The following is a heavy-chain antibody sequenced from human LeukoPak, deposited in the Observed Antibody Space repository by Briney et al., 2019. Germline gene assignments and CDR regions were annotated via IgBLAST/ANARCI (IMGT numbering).Heavy chain of an antibody. D-gene: IGHD3-10*01. J-gene: IGHJ3*02. CDR2: ISTSGDNT. CDR3: ARVETRGRALDI. V-gene: IGHV3-23*01. CDR1: GFTFSSYA. Sequence: GGSLRLSCAASGFTFSSYAMTWVRQAPGKGLEWVSAISTSGDNTYYADSVRGRFTISRDNSKNTLYLQMNSLRAEDTAVYYCARVETRGRALDIWGQGTMVTVSS.